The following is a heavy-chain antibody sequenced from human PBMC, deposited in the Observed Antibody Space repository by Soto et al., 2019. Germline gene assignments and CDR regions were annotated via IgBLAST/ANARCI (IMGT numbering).Heavy chain of an antibody. CDR2: IYYSGST. V-gene: IGHV4-59*08. Sequence: QVQLQESGPGLVKPSETLSLTCTVSGGSISSYYWSWIRQPPGKGLEWIGYIYYSGSTNYNPSLKSRVTMSVDTSKNQFSLKLSSVTAADTAVYYCARRGGDGSSGAFDIWGQGTMVTVSS. D-gene: IGHD6-6*01. J-gene: IGHJ3*02. CDR3: ARRGGDGSSGAFDI. CDR1: GGSISSYY.